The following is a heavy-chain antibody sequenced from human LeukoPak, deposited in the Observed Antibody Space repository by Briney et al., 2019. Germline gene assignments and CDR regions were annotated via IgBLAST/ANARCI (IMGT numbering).Heavy chain of an antibody. J-gene: IGHJ4*02. Sequence: PGGSLRLSCAASGFTFSSYSMNWVRQAPGKGLEWVSSISSSSSYIYYADSVKGRFTISRDNAKNPLYLQMNSLRAEDTAVYYCAKEAHSSGWYYFDYWGQGTLVTVSS. V-gene: IGHV3-21*04. D-gene: IGHD6-19*01. CDR1: GFTFSSYS. CDR3: AKEAHSSGWYYFDY. CDR2: ISSSSSYI.